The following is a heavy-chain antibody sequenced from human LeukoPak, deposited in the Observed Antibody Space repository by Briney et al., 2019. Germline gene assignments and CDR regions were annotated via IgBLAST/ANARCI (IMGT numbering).Heavy chain of an antibody. CDR1: GFTVSDYY. CDR3: ARDLTVGPIFIDY. Sequence: PGGSLRLSRAASGFTVSDYYMNWIRQAPGKGLEWLSYIDRSGSYTNYADSVKGRFTISRDNAKNSLFLQMNSLRAEDTAVHYCARDLTVGPIFIDYWGQGTLVTVSS. J-gene: IGHJ4*02. CDR2: IDRSGSYT. V-gene: IGHV3-11*06. D-gene: IGHD1-26*01.